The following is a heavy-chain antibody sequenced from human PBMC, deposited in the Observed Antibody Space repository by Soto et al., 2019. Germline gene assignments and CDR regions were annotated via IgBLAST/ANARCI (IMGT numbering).Heavy chain of an antibody. D-gene: IGHD2-21*02. CDR2: IYYSGST. CDR3: ARMGRLLIDY. Sequence: PSETLSLTCTVSGGSISSGGYYWSWIRQHPGKGLEWIGYIYYSGSTYYNPSLKSRVTISVDTSKNQFSLKLSSVTAADTAVYYCARMGRLLIDYWGQGTLVTVSS. J-gene: IGHJ4*02. CDR1: GGSISSGGYY. V-gene: IGHV4-31*03.